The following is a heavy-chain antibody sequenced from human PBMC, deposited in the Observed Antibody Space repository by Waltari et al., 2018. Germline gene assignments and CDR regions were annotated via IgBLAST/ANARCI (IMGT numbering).Heavy chain of an antibody. Sequence: QVQLQESGPGLVKPSQTLSLTCTVSGGSISSGDYYWSWIRQPPGKGLEWIGYIYYKGSNYLNPALKDRVNKLVEKSKNPFSLKLSLVTAGETGGVYCGRACITGNTRWVDPWGQGTLV. CDR1: GGSISSGDYY. CDR2: IYYKGSN. V-gene: IGHV4-30-4*08. CDR3: GRACITGNTRWVDP. J-gene: IGHJ5*02. D-gene: IGHD1-7*01.